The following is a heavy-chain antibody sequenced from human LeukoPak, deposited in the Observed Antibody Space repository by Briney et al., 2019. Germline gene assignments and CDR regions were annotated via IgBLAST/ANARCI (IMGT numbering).Heavy chain of an antibody. J-gene: IGHJ3*02. D-gene: IGHD5-18*01. V-gene: IGHV4-34*01. Sequence: PSETLSLTCAVYGGSFSGYYWSWIRQPPGKGLEWIGEINHSGSTNYNPSLKSRVTISVDTSKNQFSLKLSSVTAADTAVYYCARRIQLWSVFDAFDIWGQGTMVTVSS. CDR2: INHSGST. CDR1: GGSFSGYY. CDR3: ARRIQLWSVFDAFDI.